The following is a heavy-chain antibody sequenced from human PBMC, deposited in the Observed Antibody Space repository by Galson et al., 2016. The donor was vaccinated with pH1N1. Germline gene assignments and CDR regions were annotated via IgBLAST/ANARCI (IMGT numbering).Heavy chain of an antibody. V-gene: IGHV3-7*01. D-gene: IGHD6-13*01. J-gene: IGHJ5*02. CDR1: ESTFSSYW. CDR3: VGAVGVADAA. CDR2: INQDGSQK. Sequence: SLRLSCAVYESTFSSYWMHWVRQAPGKGLEWVANINQDGSQKYYVDSVKGRFTISRDNAKDSLYLQMNSLRADDTAVFYCVGAVGVADAAWGQGTLVTVSS.